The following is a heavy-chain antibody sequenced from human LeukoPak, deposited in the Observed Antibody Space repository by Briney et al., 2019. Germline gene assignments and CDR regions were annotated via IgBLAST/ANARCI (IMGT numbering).Heavy chain of an antibody. CDR3: TGGIVGATPFDY. CDR1: GFTFSGSA. V-gene: IGHV3-73*01. D-gene: IGHD1-26*01. J-gene: IGHJ4*02. Sequence: GGSLRLSCAASGFTFSGSAMHWVRQASGKGLEWVGRIRSKANSYATVYAASVKGRFTISRDDSKNTAYLQMNSLKTEDTAVYYCTGGIVGATPFDYWGQGTLVTASS. CDR2: IRSKANSYAT.